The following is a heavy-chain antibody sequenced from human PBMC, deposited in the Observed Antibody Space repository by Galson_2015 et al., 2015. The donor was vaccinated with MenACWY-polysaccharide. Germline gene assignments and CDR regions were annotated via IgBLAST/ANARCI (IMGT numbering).Heavy chain of an antibody. CDR3: ASGYCGMTSCPPPFDY. CDR1: GVTFSTSA. Sequence: SLRLSCAASGVTFSTSAMHWVRQAPGKGLEWVAVISYDGTNKYYGDFVKGRFTISRDNSKNTVYLQVNSLRAEDTAVYYCASGYCGMTSCPPPFDYWGLGTLVTVSS. CDR2: ISYDGTNK. V-gene: IGHV3-30-3*01. J-gene: IGHJ4*02. D-gene: IGHD2-2*01.